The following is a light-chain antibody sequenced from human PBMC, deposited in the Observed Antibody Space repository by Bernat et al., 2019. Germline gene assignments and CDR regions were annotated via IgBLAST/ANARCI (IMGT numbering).Light chain of an antibody. J-gene: IGLJ3*02. V-gene: IGLV2-8*01. Sequence: QSALTQPPSASGSPGQSVTLSCTGNDVGAYNYVSWYQQHPGKAPKLMLYAVTKRPSGVPDRFSGSKSGNTASLTVPGLQSEDEAHYFCSSYAGSDNLVFGGGTKRTVL. CDR1: NDVGAYNY. CDR3: SSYAGSDNLV. CDR2: AVT.